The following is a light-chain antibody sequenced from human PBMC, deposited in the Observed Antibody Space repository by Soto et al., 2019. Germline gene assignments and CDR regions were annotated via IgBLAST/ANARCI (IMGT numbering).Light chain of an antibody. CDR1: QTISSW. J-gene: IGKJ1*01. CDR3: QHYNSYSEA. V-gene: IGKV1-5*03. CDR2: KAS. Sequence: EIQMTQSPSTLSGYVGERVPITCRACQTISSWLAWYQQKPGKAPKLLIYKASTLKSGVPSRFSGSGSGTEFTLTISSLPPDDFATYYCQHYNSYSEAFGQGTKVDIK.